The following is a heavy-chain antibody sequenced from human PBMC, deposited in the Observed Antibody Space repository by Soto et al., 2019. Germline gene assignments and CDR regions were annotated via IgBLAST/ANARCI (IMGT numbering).Heavy chain of an antibody. D-gene: IGHD4-17*01. J-gene: IGHJ6*02. CDR2: ISSSSSYI. Sequence: EVQLVESGGGLVKPGGSLRLSCAASGFTFSSYSMNWVRQAPGKGLEWVSSISSSSSYIYYADSVKGRFTISSDNAKNSLSVQMDRLRAEDTAVYYCARLMTPGTALFSYYYGMDVWGRGTTVPVSS. CDR3: ARLMTPGTALFSYYYGMDV. CDR1: GFTFSSYS. V-gene: IGHV3-21*01.